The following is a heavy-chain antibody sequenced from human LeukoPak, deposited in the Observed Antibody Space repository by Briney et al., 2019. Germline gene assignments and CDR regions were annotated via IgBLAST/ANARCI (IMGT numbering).Heavy chain of an antibody. CDR2: INPNSGGT. CDR3: VTNYGDYYDAFDI. CDR1: GYTFTGYY. V-gene: IGHV1-2*02. D-gene: IGHD4-17*01. Sequence: ASVKVSCKASGYTFTGYYMHWVRQAPGQGLEWMGWINPNSGGTNYAQKFQGRVTMTRDTSISTAYMELSRLRSDDTAAYYCVTNYGDYYDAFDIWGQGTMVTVSS. J-gene: IGHJ3*02.